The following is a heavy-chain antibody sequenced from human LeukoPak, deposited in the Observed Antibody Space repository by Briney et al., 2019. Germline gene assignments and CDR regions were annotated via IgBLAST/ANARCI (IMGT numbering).Heavy chain of an antibody. D-gene: IGHD6-6*01. CDR1: GFTFSSYA. J-gene: IGHJ4*02. Sequence: GGSLRLSCAASGFTFSSYAMSWVRQAPGKGLEWVSAISGSGGSTYYADSVKGRFTISRDNSKNTLYLQMNSLRAEDTAVYYCAKPSESIAARLRWGFDYWGQGTLVTVSS. CDR3: AKPSESIAARLRWGFDY. CDR2: ISGSGGST. V-gene: IGHV3-23*01.